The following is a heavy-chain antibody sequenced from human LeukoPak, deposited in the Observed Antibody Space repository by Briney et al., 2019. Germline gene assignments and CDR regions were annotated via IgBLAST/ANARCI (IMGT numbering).Heavy chain of an antibody. CDR3: AKETGSAVGSTDFDY. J-gene: IGHJ4*02. CDR2: IKQDGSEK. Sequence: GGSLRLSCAASGFTFSSYAMHWVRQAPGKGLEWVANIKQDGSEKYYVDSVKGRFTISRDNAKNSLYLQMNSLRAEDTAVYYCAKETGSAVGSTDFDYWGQGTLVTVSS. CDR1: GFTFSSYA. D-gene: IGHD4-17*01. V-gene: IGHV3-7*03.